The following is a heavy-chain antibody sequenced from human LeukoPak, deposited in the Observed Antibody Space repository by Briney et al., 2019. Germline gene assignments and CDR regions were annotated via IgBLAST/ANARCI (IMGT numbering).Heavy chain of an antibody. J-gene: IGHJ4*02. Sequence: PSETLSLTCAVYGGSFSGYDWSWIRQPPGQGLEWIGEINHSGSSNYNPSLKSRVSISVDTSKNHFALKLSTVTAADTPVYYCARLDYYCLGSYNYWGQGTLVTVSS. CDR1: GGSFSGYD. D-gene: IGHD3-10*01. CDR3: ARLDYYCLGSYNY. V-gene: IGHV4-34*01. CDR2: INHSGSS.